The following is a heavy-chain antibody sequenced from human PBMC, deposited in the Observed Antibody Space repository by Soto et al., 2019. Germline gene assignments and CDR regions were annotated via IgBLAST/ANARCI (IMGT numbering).Heavy chain of an antibody. Sequence: QVQLVESGGDVVQPGRSLRLSCAASGFTFSDNGMHWVRQAPGKGLEWVAVISYDGSNKYYADSVKGRFTISRNNSKNTLYLQMNSLRVEDTAVYYCAKSGYAYGMDVWGQGTTVTVSS. CDR1: GFTFSDNG. J-gene: IGHJ6*02. CDR2: ISYDGSNK. V-gene: IGHV3-30*18. CDR3: AKSGYAYGMDV. D-gene: IGHD5-18*01.